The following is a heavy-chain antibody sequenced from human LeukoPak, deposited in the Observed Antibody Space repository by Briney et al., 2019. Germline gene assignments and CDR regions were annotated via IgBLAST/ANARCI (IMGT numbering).Heavy chain of an antibody. CDR1: VFTFSNAW. V-gene: IGHV3-15*01. CDR2: IKNKTDGGTT. CDR3: TTDQEYYDYVWGSYRYYYFDY. Sequence: GGSLRLSCAASVFTFSNAWMSWVRQAPGKGLEWVGRIKNKTDGGTTDYAAPVKGRFTISRDGSKNTLYLQMNSLKTEDTAVYYCTTDQEYYDYVWGSYRYYYFDYWGPGTLVTVSS. J-gene: IGHJ4*02. D-gene: IGHD3-16*02.